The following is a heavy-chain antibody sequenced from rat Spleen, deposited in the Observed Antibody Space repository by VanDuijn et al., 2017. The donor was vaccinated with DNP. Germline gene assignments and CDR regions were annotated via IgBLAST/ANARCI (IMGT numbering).Heavy chain of an antibody. CDR2: ISSRGGST. V-gene: IGHV5-20*01. CDR1: GFSSSDYD. Sequence: EVQLVESGGGLVQPGRSLKLSCAASGFSSSDYDMAWVRQAPPQGLEWVTAISSRGGSTYYRDSVKGRFTVSRDNTQSRLYLQMDSLRSEDTATYYCARYITGIVFDYWGQGVMVTVSS. D-gene: IGHD1-6*01. J-gene: IGHJ2*01. CDR3: ARYITGIVFDY.